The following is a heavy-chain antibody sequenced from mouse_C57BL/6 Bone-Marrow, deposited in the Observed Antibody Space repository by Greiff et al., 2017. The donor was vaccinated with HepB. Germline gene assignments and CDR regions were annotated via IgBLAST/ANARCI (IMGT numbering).Heavy chain of an antibody. CDR1: GYTFTSYW. J-gene: IGHJ1*03. CDR2: IDPSDSYT. V-gene: IGHV1-59*01. D-gene: IGHD4-1*02. Sequence: QVQLKQPGAELVRPGTSVKLSCKASGYTFTSYWMHWVKQRPGQGLEWIGVIDPSDSYTNYNQKFKGKATLTVDTPSSTAYMQLSSLTSEDSAVYYCARGGLNWDWYFDVWGTGTTVTVSS. CDR3: ARGGLNWDWYFDV.